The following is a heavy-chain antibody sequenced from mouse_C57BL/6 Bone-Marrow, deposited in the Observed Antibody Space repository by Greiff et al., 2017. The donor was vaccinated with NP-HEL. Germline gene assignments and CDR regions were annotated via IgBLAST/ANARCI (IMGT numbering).Heavy chain of an antibody. D-gene: IGHD2-3*01. V-gene: IGHV2-2*01. CDR1: GFSLTSYG. CDR2: IWSGGST. CDR3: ARKGDGYWYFDV. J-gene: IGHJ1*03. Sequence: VQLQQSGPGLVQPSQSLSITCTVSGFSLTSYGVHWVRRSPGKGLEWLGVIWSGGSTDYNAAFISRLSISKDNSKSQVFFKMNSLQADDTAIYYCARKGDGYWYFDVWGTGTTVTVSS.